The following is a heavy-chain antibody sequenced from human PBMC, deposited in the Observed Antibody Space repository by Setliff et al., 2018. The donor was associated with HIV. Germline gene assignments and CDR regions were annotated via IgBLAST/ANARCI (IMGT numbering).Heavy chain of an antibody. CDR1: GGSISSGGYY. Sequence: KPSETLSLTCTVSGGSISSGGYYWSWIRQHPGKGLEWIGYIYYSGSTYYNPSLKSRVTISVDTSKNQFSLKLSSVTAADTAVYYCARDSDNCSGGSCYRAAVGMDVWGQGTTVTVSS. J-gene: IGHJ6*02. CDR2: IYYSGST. CDR3: ARDSDNCSGGSCYRAAVGMDV. D-gene: IGHD2-15*01. V-gene: IGHV4-31*03.